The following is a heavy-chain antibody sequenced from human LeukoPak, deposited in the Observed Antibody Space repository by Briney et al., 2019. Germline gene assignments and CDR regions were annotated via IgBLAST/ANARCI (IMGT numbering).Heavy chain of an antibody. CDR1: GGSISSGSYY. CDR2: IYTSGST. Sequence: SETLSLTCTVSGGSISSGSYYWSRIRQPAGKGLEWIGRIYTSGSTNYNPSLKSRVTISVDTSKNQFSLKLSSVTAADTAVYYCARSGGYSNYAFDYWGQGTLVTVSS. CDR3: ARSGGYSNYAFDY. D-gene: IGHD4-11*01. J-gene: IGHJ4*02. V-gene: IGHV4-61*02.